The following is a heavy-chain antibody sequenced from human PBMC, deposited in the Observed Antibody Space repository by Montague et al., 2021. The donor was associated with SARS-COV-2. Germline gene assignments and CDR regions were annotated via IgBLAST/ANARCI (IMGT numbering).Heavy chain of an antibody. CDR2: INHGGST. Sequence: SETLSLTCAVHGTSFSGYYWNWIRQPPGKGLEWIGEINHGGSTKYSPSLKSRLTISADTSKNQFSLKLTSVAAADTAVYYCARLRDGVVPSPILGVGPSYSNYYMDRWGRGTTVTVSS. J-gene: IGHJ6*03. V-gene: IGHV4-34*01. D-gene: IGHD3-10*01. CDR3: ARLRDGVVPSPILGVGPSYSNYYMDR. CDR1: GTSFSGYY.